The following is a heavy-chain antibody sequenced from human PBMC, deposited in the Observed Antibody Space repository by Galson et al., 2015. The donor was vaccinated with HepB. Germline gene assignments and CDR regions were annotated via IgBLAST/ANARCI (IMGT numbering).Heavy chain of an antibody. CDR2: INPNSGGT. J-gene: IGHJ4*02. CDR1: GYTFTGYY. V-gene: IGHV1-2*06. Sequence: SVKVSCKASGYTFTGYYMHWVRQAPGQGLEWMGRINPNSGGTNYAQKFQGRVTMTRDTSITTAYMELSSLRSDDTALYYCARDTIAVADHWGQGTLVTVSS. CDR3: ARDTIAVADH. D-gene: IGHD6-19*01.